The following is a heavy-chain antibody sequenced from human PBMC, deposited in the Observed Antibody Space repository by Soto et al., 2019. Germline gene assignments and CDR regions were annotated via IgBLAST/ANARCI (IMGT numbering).Heavy chain of an antibody. J-gene: IGHJ5*02. CDR1: GFTFTSSA. V-gene: IGHV1-58*01. D-gene: IGHD6-19*01. Sequence: GASVKVSCKASGFTFTSSAVQWVRQARGQRLEWIGWIVVGSGNTNYAQKFQERVTITRDMSTSTAYMELSSLRSEDTAVYYCAARGIAVAGTWFDPWGQGTLVTVSS. CDR3: AARGIAVAGTWFDP. CDR2: IVVGSGNT.